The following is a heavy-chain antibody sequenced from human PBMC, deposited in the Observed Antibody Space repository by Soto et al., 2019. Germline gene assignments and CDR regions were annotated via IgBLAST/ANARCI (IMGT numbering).Heavy chain of an antibody. V-gene: IGHV1-24*01. CDR1: GYTLTELS. CDR3: ATVRDSGWYPSWFDP. CDR2: FDPEDGET. D-gene: IGHD6-19*01. J-gene: IGHJ5*02. Sequence: ASVKVSCKVSGYTLTELSMHWVRQAPGKGLEWMGGFDPEDGETIYAQKFQGRVTMTEDTSTDTAYMELSSLRSEDTAVYYCATVRDSGWYPSWFDPWGQGTLVTVSS.